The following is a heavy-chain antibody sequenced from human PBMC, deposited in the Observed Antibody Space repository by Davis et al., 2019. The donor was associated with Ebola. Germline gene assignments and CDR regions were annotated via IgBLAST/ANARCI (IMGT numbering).Heavy chain of an antibody. D-gene: IGHD6-19*01. Sequence: GGSLRLSCTASGFTFGSFWMSWVRQAPGKGLEWVANIYRDGNEKYYVDSVKDRFTISRDNTKNSLYLQMNSLRAEDTAVYFCARGVAVGGFYFDYWGQGTLVTVSS. V-gene: IGHV3-7*03. CDR2: IYRDGNEK. CDR3: ARGVAVGGFYFDY. CDR1: GFTFGSFW. J-gene: IGHJ4*02.